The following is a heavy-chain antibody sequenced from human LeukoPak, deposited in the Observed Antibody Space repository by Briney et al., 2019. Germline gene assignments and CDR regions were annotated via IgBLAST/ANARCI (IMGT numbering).Heavy chain of an antibody. J-gene: IGHJ4*02. CDR2: IYTSGYT. CDR1: GGSISSGNFY. D-gene: IGHD3-9*01. CDR3: ARERGEYDILTGYYTGVSPLDY. Sequence: PSQTLSLTCSVSGGSISSGNFYWSWIRQPAGKGLEWIGRIYTSGYTNYNPPLKSRVTISIDTSKNQFSLKLSSVTAADTAVYYCARERGEYDILTGYYTGVSPLDYWGQGTLVTVSS. V-gene: IGHV4-61*02.